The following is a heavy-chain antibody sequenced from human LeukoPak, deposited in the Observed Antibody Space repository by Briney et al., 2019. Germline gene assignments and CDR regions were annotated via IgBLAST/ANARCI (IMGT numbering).Heavy chain of an antibody. CDR2: ISAYNGNT. D-gene: IGHD4-17*01. Sequence: ASVKVSCKASGYTFTSYAMNWVRQAPGQGLEWMGWISAYNGNTNYAQKLQGRVTMTTDTSTSTAYMELRSLRSDDTAVYYCARDIEFYGDSPFDYWGQGTLVTVSS. J-gene: IGHJ4*02. CDR1: GYTFTSYA. CDR3: ARDIEFYGDSPFDY. V-gene: IGHV1-18*01.